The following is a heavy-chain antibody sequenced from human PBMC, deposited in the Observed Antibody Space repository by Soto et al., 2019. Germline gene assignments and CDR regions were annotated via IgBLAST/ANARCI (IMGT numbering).Heavy chain of an antibody. CDR3: ARAMIHYYDSSGYYYPDAFDI. V-gene: IGHV4-59*01. D-gene: IGHD3-22*01. CDR1: GGSISSYY. Sequence: ASETLSLTCTVSGGSISSYYWSWIRQPPGKGLEWIGYIYYSGSTNYNPSLKSRVTISVDTSKNQFSLKLSSVTAADTAVYYCARAMIHYYDSSGYYYPDAFDIWGQGTMVTVSS. CDR2: IYYSGST. J-gene: IGHJ3*02.